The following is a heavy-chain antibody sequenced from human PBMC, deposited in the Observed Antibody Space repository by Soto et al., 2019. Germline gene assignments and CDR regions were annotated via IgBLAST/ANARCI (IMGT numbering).Heavy chain of an antibody. V-gene: IGHV5-51*01. Sequence: GESLKISCKGSGYSFPTYWLAWVRQTPGRGLEYMGIIYPGDSDSRYSPAFQGQVTISADRSINTAYLQWTSLKASDTAIYYCARSRVSTPRLEDPFDIWGQGTMVTVSS. J-gene: IGHJ3*02. CDR1: GYSFPTYW. D-gene: IGHD5-12*01. CDR3: ARSRVSTPRLEDPFDI. CDR2: IYPGDSDS.